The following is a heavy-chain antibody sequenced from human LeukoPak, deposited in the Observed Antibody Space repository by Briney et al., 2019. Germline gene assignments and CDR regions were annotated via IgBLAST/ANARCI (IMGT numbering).Heavy chain of an antibody. CDR3: ARRGLRRRYYYYGMDV. J-gene: IGHJ6*02. D-gene: IGHD4-17*01. Sequence: GASVKVSCKASGYTFTSYAMNWVRQAPGQGLEWMGWINTNTGNQTYAQVFTGRFVSSLDTSVSSAYLQISSLKAENTAVYSCARRGLRRRYYYYGMDVWGQGTTVTVSS. CDR2: INTNTGNQ. V-gene: IGHV7-4-1*02. CDR1: GYTFTSYA.